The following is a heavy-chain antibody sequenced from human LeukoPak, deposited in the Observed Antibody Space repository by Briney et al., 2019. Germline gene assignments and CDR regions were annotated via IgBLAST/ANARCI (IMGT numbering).Heavy chain of an antibody. V-gene: IGHV4-39*01. J-gene: IGHJ4*02. D-gene: IGHD4-17*01. CDR2: IYYSGST. CDR1: GGSISSSSYY. CDR3: AREDTVTTGGHFDY. Sequence: SGTLSLTCTVSGGSISSSSYYWGWIRQPPGKGLEWIGSIYYSGSTYYNPSLKSRVTISVDTSKNQFSLKLSSVTAADTAVYYCAREDTVTTGGHFDYWGQGTLVTVSS.